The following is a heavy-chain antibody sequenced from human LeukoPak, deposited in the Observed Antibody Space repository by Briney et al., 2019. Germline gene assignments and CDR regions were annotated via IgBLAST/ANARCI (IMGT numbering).Heavy chain of an antibody. V-gene: IGHV3-66*02. CDR2: IYSGGST. Sequence: PGGSLRLSCAASGFTVSSYYMSWVRQAPGKGLEWVSIIYSGGSTYYADSAKGRFTISRDNSQNTVYLQMNSLRGEDTAVYYCARAEVIAIFDYWGQGTLVTVSS. J-gene: IGHJ4*02. CDR3: ARAEVIAIFDY. D-gene: IGHD2-21*01. CDR1: GFTVSSYY.